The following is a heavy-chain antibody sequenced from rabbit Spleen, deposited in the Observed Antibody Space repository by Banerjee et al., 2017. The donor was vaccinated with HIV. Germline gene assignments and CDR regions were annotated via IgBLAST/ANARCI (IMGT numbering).Heavy chain of an antibody. J-gene: IGHJ6*01. V-gene: IGHV1S45*01. Sequence: QEQLVESGGGLVQPEGSLTLTCTASGFSFSSSYYMCWVRQAPGKGLEWIACIYAGSSSSTYYASWAKGRFTISKTSSTTVTLQMTSLTAADTATYSCARGTSSSGYYSGSLTLWGQGTLVTVS. CDR2: IYAGSSSST. CDR3: ARGTSSSGYYSGSLTL. D-gene: IGHD1-1*01. CDR1: GFSFSSSYY.